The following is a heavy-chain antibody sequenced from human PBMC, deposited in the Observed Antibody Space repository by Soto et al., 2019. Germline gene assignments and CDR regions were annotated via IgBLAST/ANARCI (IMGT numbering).Heavy chain of an antibody. D-gene: IGHD2-2*02. CDR2: IYYSGST. CDR3: ARSHPTKGYCSSTSCYNGRGSTMARGAFDI. V-gene: IGHV4-59*01. J-gene: IGHJ3*02. Sequence: SETLSLTCTVSGGSISSYYWSWIRQPPGKGLEWIGYIYYSGSTNYNPSLKSRVTISVDTSKNQFSLKLSSVTAADTAVYYCARSHPTKGYCSSTSCYNGRGSTMARGAFDIWGQGTMVTVSS. CDR1: GGSISSYY.